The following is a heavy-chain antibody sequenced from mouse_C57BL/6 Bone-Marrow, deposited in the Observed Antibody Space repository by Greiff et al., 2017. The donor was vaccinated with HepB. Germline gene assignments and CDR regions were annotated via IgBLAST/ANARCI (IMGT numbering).Heavy chain of an antibody. D-gene: IGHD5-1*01. CDR3: ARSWSTYYFDY. V-gene: IGHV1-63*01. CDR2: IYPGGGYT. CDR1: GYTFTNYW. Sequence: QVQLKQSGAELVRPGTSVKMSCKASGYTFTNYWIGWAKQRPGHGLEWIGDIYPGGGYTNYNEKFKGKATLTADKSSSTAYMQFSSLTSGDSAIYYCARSWSTYYFDYWGQGTTLTVSS. J-gene: IGHJ2*01.